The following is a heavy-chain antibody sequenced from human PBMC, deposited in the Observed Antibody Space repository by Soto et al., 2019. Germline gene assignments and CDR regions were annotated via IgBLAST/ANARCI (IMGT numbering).Heavy chain of an antibody. CDR3: AKDSELDREYYYYGMDV. Sequence: EVQLLESGGGLVQPGGSLRLSCAASGFTFSSYAMSWVRQAPGKGLEWVSAISGSGGSTYYADSVKGRFTISRDNSKNTLYLQMNSLRAEDTAVYYCAKDSELDREYYYYGMDVWGQGTTVTVSS. CDR1: GFTFSSYA. D-gene: IGHD1-1*01. J-gene: IGHJ6*02. V-gene: IGHV3-23*01. CDR2: ISGSGGST.